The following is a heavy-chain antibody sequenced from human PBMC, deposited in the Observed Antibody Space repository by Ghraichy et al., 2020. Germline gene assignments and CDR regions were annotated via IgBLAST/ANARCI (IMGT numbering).Heavy chain of an antibody. V-gene: IGHV3-21*01. D-gene: IGHD3-10*01. Sequence: GGSLRLSCTASGFTFSNYNMNWVRQAPGKGLEWVASISSSSSFIYYADSFKGRFTISRDNAKNSLSLQMNSLRDEDTAMYYCVSDRGDFDPWGQGTLVTVSS. J-gene: IGHJ5*02. CDR1: GFTFSNYN. CDR2: ISSSSSFI. CDR3: VSDRGDFDP.